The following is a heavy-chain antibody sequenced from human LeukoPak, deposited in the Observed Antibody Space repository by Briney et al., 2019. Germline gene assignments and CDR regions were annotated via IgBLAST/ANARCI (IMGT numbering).Heavy chain of an antibody. V-gene: IGHV1-18*01. CDR3: ARDPIWASSWYRGGFDY. Sequence: ASVKVSCKASGYTFTSYGISWVRQAPGQGLEWMGWIGAYNGNTNYAQNLHGRVTMTTDTSTSTAYMELRSLRFDDTAVYYCARDPIWASSWYRGGFDYWGQGTLVTVSS. CDR1: GYTFTSYG. D-gene: IGHD6-13*01. J-gene: IGHJ4*02. CDR2: IGAYNGNT.